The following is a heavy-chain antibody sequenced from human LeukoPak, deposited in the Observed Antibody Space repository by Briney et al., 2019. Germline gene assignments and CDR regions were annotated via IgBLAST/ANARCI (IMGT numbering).Heavy chain of an antibody. CDR3: ARLGESYYDILTCYPYYYYYYGMDV. J-gene: IGHJ6*02. D-gene: IGHD3-9*01. CDR1: GGSFSSSSYY. V-gene: IGHV4-39*07. CDR2: IYDSGST. Sequence: SETLSLTCTVSGGSFSSSSYYWGWIRQPPGKGLEWIGNIYDSGSTYYNPSLKSRVTISVDTSKNQFSVKLSSVPAADTAVYYCARLGESYYDILTCYPYYYYYYGMDVWGQGTTVTVCS.